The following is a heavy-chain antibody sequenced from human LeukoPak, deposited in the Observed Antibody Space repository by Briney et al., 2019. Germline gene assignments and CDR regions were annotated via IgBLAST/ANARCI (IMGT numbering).Heavy chain of an antibody. CDR3: ARSYGPYQIDS. CDR2: IYHSGSA. D-gene: IGHD2-2*01. Sequence: SQTLSLTCAVSDRSMSSDAWTWIRQPPGMALEWIGYIYHSGSAYYNPSLKSRVTISLDRSKNQFSLKLSSMTAADTAFYYCARSYGPYQIDSWGQGTLVTVSS. CDR1: DRSMSSDA. V-gene: IGHV4-30-2*01. J-gene: IGHJ4*02.